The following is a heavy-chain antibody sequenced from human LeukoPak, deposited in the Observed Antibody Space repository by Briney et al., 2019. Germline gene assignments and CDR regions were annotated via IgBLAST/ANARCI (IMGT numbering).Heavy chain of an antibody. CDR2: ISYDGSNK. D-gene: IGHD3/OR15-3a*01. V-gene: IGHV3-30*03. Sequence: PGRSLRLSCAASGFTFSSYGMHWVRQAPGKGLEWVAVISYDGSNKYYADSVKGRFTISRDNSKNTLYLQMNSLRAEDTAVYYCARVRMIFASRSNYFDYWGQGTLVTVSS. CDR1: GFTFSSYG. CDR3: ARVRMIFASRSNYFDY. J-gene: IGHJ4*02.